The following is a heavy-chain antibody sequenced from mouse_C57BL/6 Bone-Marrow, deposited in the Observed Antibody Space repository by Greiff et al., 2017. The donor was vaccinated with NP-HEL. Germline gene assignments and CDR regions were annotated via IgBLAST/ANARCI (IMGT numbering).Heavy chain of an antibody. J-gene: IGHJ1*03. Sequence: EVQLQQSGAELVRPGASVKLSCTASGFNIKDDYMHWVKQRPEQGLEWIGWIDPENGDTEYASKFQGKATITAATSSNTAYLQLSSLTSEDTAVYYCTTWDYDVPYWYFDVWGTGTTVTVSS. V-gene: IGHV14-4*01. D-gene: IGHD2-4*01. CDR3: TTWDYDVPYWYFDV. CDR1: GFNIKDDY. CDR2: IDPENGDT.